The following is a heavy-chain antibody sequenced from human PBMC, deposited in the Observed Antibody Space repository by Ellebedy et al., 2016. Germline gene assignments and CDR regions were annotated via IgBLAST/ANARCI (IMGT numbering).Heavy chain of an antibody. CDR2: ISGSGVTT. CDR3: ARDIYRVAAAD. CDR1: GFDFSNYV. J-gene: IGHJ4*02. V-gene: IGHV3-23*01. Sequence: RGSLRLSCVASGFDFSNYVMSWVRQAPGKGLEWVSSISGSGVTTYYADSVKGRFTVSRDNSKSTLYLQMNSLRGEDTAIYFCARDIYRVAAADWGQGTLVTVSP. D-gene: IGHD6-25*01.